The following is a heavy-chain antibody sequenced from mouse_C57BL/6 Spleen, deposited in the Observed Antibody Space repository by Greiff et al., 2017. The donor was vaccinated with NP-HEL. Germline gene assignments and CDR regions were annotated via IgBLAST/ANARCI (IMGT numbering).Heavy chain of an antibody. J-gene: IGHJ1*03. CDR3: TGGGWYFDV. V-gene: IGHV6-3*01. CDR1: GFTFSNYW. CDR2: IRLKSDNYAT. Sequence: EVMLVESGGGLVQPGGSMKLSCVASGFTFSNYWMNWVRQSPEKGLEWVAQIRLKSDNYATHYAESVKGRFTISRDDSKSSVYLQMNNLRAEDTGIYYCTGGGWYFDVWGTGTTVTVSS.